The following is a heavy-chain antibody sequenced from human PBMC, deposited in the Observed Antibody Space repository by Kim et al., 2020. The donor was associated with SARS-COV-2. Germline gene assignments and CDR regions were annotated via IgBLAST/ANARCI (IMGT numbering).Heavy chain of an antibody. Sequence: GGSLRLSCAASGFTFSSYWMSWVRQAPGKGLEWVANIKQDGSEKYYVDSVKGRFTISRDNAKNSLYLQMNSLRAEDTAVYYCARGLIAVAGTRGDYYYYYGMDVWGQGTTVTVSS. J-gene: IGHJ6*02. CDR1: GFTFSSYW. CDR2: IKQDGSEK. CDR3: ARGLIAVAGTRGDYYYYYGMDV. D-gene: IGHD6-19*01. V-gene: IGHV3-7*01.